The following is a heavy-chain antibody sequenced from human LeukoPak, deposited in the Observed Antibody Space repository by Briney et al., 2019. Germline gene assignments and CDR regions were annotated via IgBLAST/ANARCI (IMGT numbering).Heavy chain of an antibody. CDR2: IYTSGST. CDR1: GGSISSYY. D-gene: IGHD3-10*01. V-gene: IGHV4-4*07. CDR3: GRDHYGSADY. Sequence: SETLSLTCTVSGGSISSYYWSWLRQPAGKGLEWIGRIYTSGSTNYNPSLESRVTISVDTSKNQFSLKLRSATAPHHPVFYVGRDHYGSADYWGQGGMVGVSS. J-gene: IGHJ4*02.